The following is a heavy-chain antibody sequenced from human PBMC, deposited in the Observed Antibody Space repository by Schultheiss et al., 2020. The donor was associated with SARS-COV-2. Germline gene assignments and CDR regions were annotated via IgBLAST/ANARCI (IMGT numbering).Heavy chain of an antibody. CDR3: ARSPEGYSSNDY. D-gene: IGHD5-18*01. J-gene: IGHJ4*02. CDR1: GGSFSGYY. V-gene: IGHV4-34*01. Sequence: SETLSLTCAVYGGSFSGYYWSWIRQPPGKGLEWIGEINHSGSTNYNPSLKSRVTISVDTSKNQFSLKLSSVTAADTAVYYCARSPEGYSSNDYWGQGTLVTVSS. CDR2: INHSGST.